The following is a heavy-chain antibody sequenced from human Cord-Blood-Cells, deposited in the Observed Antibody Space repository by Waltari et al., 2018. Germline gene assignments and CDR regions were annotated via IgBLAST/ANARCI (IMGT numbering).Heavy chain of an antibody. Sequence: EVQLVESGGGLVQPGGSVRLSCAASGFTFSSYWMHWVRQAQGKGLGWVPRIHSYGSSTSYADSMKCRFTIARDNAKNTLYLQMNSLRAEDTAVYYCARDRGWGQGTLVTVSS. CDR3: ARDRG. V-gene: IGHV3-74*01. J-gene: IGHJ4*02. CDR2: IHSYGSST. CDR1: GFTFSSYW. D-gene: IGHD3-10*01.